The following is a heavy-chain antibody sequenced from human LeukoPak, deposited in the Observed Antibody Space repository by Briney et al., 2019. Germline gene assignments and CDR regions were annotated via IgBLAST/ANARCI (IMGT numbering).Heavy chain of an antibody. CDR1: GFTFSSYW. V-gene: IGHV3-7*01. CDR2: IKQDGSEK. J-gene: IGHJ6*03. CDR3: ARGGLWSLLDMDV. D-gene: IGHD5-18*01. Sequence: GGSLRLSCAASGFTFSSYWMSWVRQAPGKGLEWVANIKQDGSEKYYVDSVKGRFTISRDKAKNSLYLQMNSLRAEDTAVYYCARGGLWSLLDMDVWGKGTTVTISS.